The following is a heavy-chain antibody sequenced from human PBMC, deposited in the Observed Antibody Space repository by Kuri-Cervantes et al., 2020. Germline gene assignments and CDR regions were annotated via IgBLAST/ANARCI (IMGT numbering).Heavy chain of an antibody. Sequence: GGSLRLSCAASGFTFDDYAIHWVRQVPEKGLEWVSGISWNSGSIGYADSVKGRFTISRDNAKSSLYLQMNSLRAEDTALYFCAKDLRSSSLRGGAFDIWGQGTMVTVSS. CDR3: AKDLRSSSLRGGAFDI. CDR1: GFTFDDYA. CDR2: ISWNSGSI. V-gene: IGHV3-9*01. J-gene: IGHJ3*02. D-gene: IGHD6-6*01.